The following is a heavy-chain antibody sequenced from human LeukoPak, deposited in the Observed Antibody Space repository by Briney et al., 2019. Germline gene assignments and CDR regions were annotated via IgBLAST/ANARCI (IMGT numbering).Heavy chain of an antibody. D-gene: IGHD2-2*02. Sequence: GESLSLSCAVSGITLSNYGMSWVRQAPGKGLEWVAGLSGSGGGTNNADSVHGLFTISRDNHKNTLYLQMNSMRAEDTAVYYCPRFIGYCSSTSCYTPPYYMDVWGKGTTVTVSS. V-gene: IGHV3-23*01. CDR3: PRFIGYCSSTSCYTPPYYMDV. CDR1: GITLSNYG. CDR2: LSGSGGGT. J-gene: IGHJ6*03.